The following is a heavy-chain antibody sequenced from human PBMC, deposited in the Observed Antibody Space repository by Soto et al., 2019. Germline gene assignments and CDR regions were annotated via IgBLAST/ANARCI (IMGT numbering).Heavy chain of an antibody. CDR3: ARADGGSLTYYYYGMDV. V-gene: IGHV3-33*08. CDR1: GFTFSSYG. D-gene: IGHD2-15*01. Sequence: PGGSLRLSCAASGFTFSSYGMHWVRQAPGKGLEWVAVIWYDGSNKYYADSVKGRFTISRDNSKNTLYLQMNSLRAEDTAVYYCARADGGSLTYYYYGMDVWGQGTTVTVSS. CDR2: IWYDGSNK. J-gene: IGHJ6*02.